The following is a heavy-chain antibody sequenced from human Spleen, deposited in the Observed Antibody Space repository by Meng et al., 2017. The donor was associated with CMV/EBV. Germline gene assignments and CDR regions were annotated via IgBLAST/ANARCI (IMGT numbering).Heavy chain of an antibody. V-gene: IGHV4-30-4*08. Sequence: QVERQRPGQGLMKPSQTLSLTGTVSGGSISSGDYYWSWIRQPTGKGLEWIGYIYYSGSTYYNPSLKSRVTISVDTSKNQFSLKLSSVTAADTAVYYCASAPIAAAGSRLDYWGQGTLVTVSS. J-gene: IGHJ4*02. CDR3: ASAPIAAAGSRLDY. D-gene: IGHD6-13*01. CDR1: GGSISSGDYY. CDR2: IYYSGST.